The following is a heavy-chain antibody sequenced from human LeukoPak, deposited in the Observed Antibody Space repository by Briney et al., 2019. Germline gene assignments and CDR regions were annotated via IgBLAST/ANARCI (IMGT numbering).Heavy chain of an antibody. CDR3: ANGKQQLVPSDY. CDR1: GFTFSSYA. D-gene: IGHD6-13*01. V-gene: IGHV3-23*01. CDR2: ISGSGGST. J-gene: IGHJ4*02. Sequence: GGSLRLSCAASGFTFSSYAMSWVRQAPGQGLEWVSAISGSGGSTYYADSLKGRFTISRDNSKNTLYLQMNSLRAEDTAVYYCANGKQQLVPSDYWGQGTLVTVSS.